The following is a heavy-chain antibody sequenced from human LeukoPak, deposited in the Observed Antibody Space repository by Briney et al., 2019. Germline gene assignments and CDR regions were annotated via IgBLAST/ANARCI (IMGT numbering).Heavy chain of an antibody. CDR2: VSGYTGDT. Sequence: ASVKVSCKASGYTFNSFGFSWMRQAPGQGLEWMGWVSGYTGDTNYAQKFQGRVTMTTDTSTSTAYMELRSLRSDDTAVYYCARDLSTVGPIFFDYWGQGTLVTVSS. J-gene: IGHJ4*02. D-gene: IGHD1-26*01. CDR1: GYTFNSFG. V-gene: IGHV1-18*01. CDR3: ARDLSTVGPIFFDY.